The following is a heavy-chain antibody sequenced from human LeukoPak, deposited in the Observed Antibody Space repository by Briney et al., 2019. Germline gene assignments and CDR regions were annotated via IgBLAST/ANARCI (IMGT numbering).Heavy chain of an antibody. CDR1: GFSFSTYA. J-gene: IGHJ6*02. V-gene: IGHV3-33*06. CDR2: IWSDASNQ. D-gene: IGHD2-15*01. Sequence: PGTSLRLSCAASGFSFSTYAMHWVRQAPGKGLDWVAMIWSDASNQYYADSVKGRFTISRDNSKNTLYLQMNSLRAEDTAVYYCAKDRGGGYCSGGSCYSRYYYYGMDVWGQGTTVTVSS. CDR3: AKDRGGGYCSGGSCYSRYYYYGMDV.